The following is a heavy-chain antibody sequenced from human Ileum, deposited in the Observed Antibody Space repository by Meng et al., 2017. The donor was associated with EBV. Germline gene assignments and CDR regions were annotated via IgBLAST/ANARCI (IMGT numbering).Heavy chain of an antibody. Sequence: LVEVGGGLVQAGGSLRLYCVDSGFTFTSYVMRWVRQAPGKGLEWVSTISAIGNTYYAASVKGRFTISRDISKNTLYLQMNDLRAEDTAVYYCAKGGGNSAAEYFQHWGQGTLVTVSS. J-gene: IGHJ1*01. CDR2: ISAIGNT. V-gene: IGHV3-23*04. CDR1: GFTFTSYV. D-gene: IGHD4-23*01. CDR3: AKGGGNSAAEYFQH.